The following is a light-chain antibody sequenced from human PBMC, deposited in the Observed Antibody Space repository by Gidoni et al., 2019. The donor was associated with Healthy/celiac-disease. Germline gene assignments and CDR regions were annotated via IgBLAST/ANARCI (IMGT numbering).Light chain of an antibody. Sequence: DIVMTQSPDSLPVSLGERATINCKSSQSVLYSSNNKNYLAWYQQKPGQPPKLLIYWASTRESGVPDRFSGSGSGTDFTITISSLQAEDVAVYYCQQCYSTPGTFGQGTKVEIK. V-gene: IGKV4-1*01. J-gene: IGKJ1*01. CDR1: QSVLYSSNNKNY. CDR3: QQCYSTPGT. CDR2: WAS.